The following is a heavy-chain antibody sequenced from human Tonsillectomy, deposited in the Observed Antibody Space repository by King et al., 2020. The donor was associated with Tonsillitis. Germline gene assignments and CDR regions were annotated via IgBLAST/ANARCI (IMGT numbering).Heavy chain of an antibody. CDR3: ARDTHKYSTSWSYAFHI. CDR1: GFLFNSYA. Sequence: VQLVESGGGVVQPGRSLRLSCAASGFLFNSYAIHWVRQAPGKGLEWVTVISDDGDKKYYADSVKGRFTISRDNFKNTLYLQMNSLRPEETAIYYCARDTHKYSTSWSYAFHIWGQGTLVTVSS. V-gene: IGHV3-30-3*01. D-gene: IGHD2-2*01. J-gene: IGHJ3*02. CDR2: ISDDGDKK.